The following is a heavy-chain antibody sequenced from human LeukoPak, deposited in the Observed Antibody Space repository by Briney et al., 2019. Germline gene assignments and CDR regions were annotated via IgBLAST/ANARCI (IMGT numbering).Heavy chain of an antibody. CDR3: ARDTNHYENSIYYYVLDI. CDR2: ISQDERDI. D-gene: IGHD3-22*01. V-gene: IGHV3-7*01. J-gene: IGHJ3*02. CDR1: GFTFSDYW. Sequence: PGGSLRLSCAASGFTFSDYWMTWVRQAPGKGLEWMANISQDERDIHYAGSVKGRFTISRDNAKGSLYLQMNSLRAEDTAVYYCARDTNHYENSIYYYVLDIWGRGTMVTVSS.